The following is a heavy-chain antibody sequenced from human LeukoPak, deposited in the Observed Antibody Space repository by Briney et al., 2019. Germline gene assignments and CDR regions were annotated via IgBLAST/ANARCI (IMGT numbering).Heavy chain of an antibody. CDR2: INHNSGGT. Sequence: GASVKVSCKASGYTFTAHYLHWVRQAPGQGLERMAWINHNSGGTKYAEKFQGRVTVTRDTSTSTAYMELSRLRSDDTAVYYCARGTDYGDYGGTWFYYYYMDVWGEGTTVTVSS. D-gene: IGHD4-17*01. CDR1: GYTFTAHY. V-gene: IGHV1-2*02. CDR3: ARGTDYGDYGGTWFYYYYMDV. J-gene: IGHJ6*03.